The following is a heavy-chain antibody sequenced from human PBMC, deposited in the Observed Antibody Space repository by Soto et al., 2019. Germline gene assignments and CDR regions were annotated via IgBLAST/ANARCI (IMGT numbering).Heavy chain of an antibody. J-gene: IGHJ4*02. CDR1: GGSISSYY. Sequence: SETLSLTCTVSGGSISSYYWSWIRQPPGKGLEWIGYIYYSGSTNYNPSLKSRVTISVDTSKNQFSLTLSSVTAADTAVYYCAREYGDNFDYWGQGTLVTVSS. CDR3: AREYGDNFDY. D-gene: IGHD4-17*01. CDR2: IYYSGST. V-gene: IGHV4-59*01.